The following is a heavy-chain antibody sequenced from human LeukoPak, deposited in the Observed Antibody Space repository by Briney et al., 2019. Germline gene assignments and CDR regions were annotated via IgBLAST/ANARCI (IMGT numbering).Heavy chain of an antibody. J-gene: IGHJ4*02. CDR1: GFTFSSYS. CDR3: ARDRDAVTTGIFDY. Sequence: GGSLRLSCAASGFTFSSYSMNWVRQAPGKGLEWVSSISGSSSYIYYADSVKGRFTISRDNAKNSLYLQMNSLRAEDTAVYYCARDRDAVTTGIFDYWGQGTLVTVSS. CDR2: ISGSSSYI. D-gene: IGHD4-17*01. V-gene: IGHV3-21*01.